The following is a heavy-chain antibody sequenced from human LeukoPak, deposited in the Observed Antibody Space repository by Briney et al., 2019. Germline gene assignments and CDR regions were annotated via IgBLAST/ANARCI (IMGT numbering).Heavy chain of an antibody. D-gene: IGHD4-17*01. V-gene: IGHV4-38-2*02. J-gene: IGHJ4*02. Sequence: SETLSLTCTVSGYSISSGYYWGWIRQPPGKGLEWIGSIYHSGSTYYNPSLKSRVTISVDTSKNQFSLKLSSVTAADTAVYYCARVRYGDYARADYFDYWGQGTLVTVSS. CDR2: IYHSGST. CDR3: ARVRYGDYARADYFDY. CDR1: GYSISSGYY.